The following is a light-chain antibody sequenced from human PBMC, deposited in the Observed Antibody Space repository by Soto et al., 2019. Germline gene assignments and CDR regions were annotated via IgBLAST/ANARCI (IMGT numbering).Light chain of an antibody. V-gene: IGKV1-5*01. CDR3: QEYIQGPPGM. Sequence: QMSLSPSTLSASDGDRVTITCRASQSISTWLAWYQQKPGKAPNLLISDASSLESGVPSRFSGSGSGTEFTLTISSVQPDDFATYYCQEYIQGPPGMFGPGTKVDI. CDR2: DAS. J-gene: IGKJ1*01. CDR1: QSISTW.